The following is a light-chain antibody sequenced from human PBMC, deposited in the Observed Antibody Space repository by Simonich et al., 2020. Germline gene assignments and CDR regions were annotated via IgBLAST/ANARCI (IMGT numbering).Light chain of an antibody. Sequence: DIVMTQSPDSLAVSLGERATINCKSSQSVLYSSNNKNYIAWYQQKPGQPPKLLIYWASARESGVPDRFSGSGSGPDFTLTISSLQAEDVAVYYCQQYYSTPWTFGQGTKVEIK. CDR2: WAS. J-gene: IGKJ1*01. CDR1: QSVLYSSNNKNY. V-gene: IGKV4-1*01. CDR3: QQYYSTPWT.